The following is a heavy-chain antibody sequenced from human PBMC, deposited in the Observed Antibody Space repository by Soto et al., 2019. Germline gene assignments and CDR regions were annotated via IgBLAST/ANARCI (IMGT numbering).Heavy chain of an antibody. Sequence: ASVKVSCKASGYTFTGYYMHWVRQAPGQGLEWMGWINPNSGGTNYAQKFQGRVTMTRDTSISTAYMELSRLRSDDTAMYYCARVDTYYYDSSGGYAFDIWGQGTMVTVSS. CDR3: ARVDTYYYDSSGGYAFDI. CDR1: GYTFTGYY. D-gene: IGHD3-22*01. J-gene: IGHJ3*02. CDR2: INPNSGGT. V-gene: IGHV1-2*02.